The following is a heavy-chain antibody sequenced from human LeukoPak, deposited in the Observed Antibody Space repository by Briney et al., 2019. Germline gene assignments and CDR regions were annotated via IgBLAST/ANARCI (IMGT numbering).Heavy chain of an antibody. CDR2: INQNGGET. J-gene: IGHJ4*01. V-gene: IGHV3-7*01. CDR1: GLTFSDFW. D-gene: IGHD6-13*01. CDR3: ARDGTAPGLYFDL. Sequence: GGSLRLSCAVSGLTFSDFWMNWVRRSPGKGLEWVASINQNGGETSYVDSVKGRFTISRDNPKNSLYLQMSSLRAEDTAVYYCARDGTAPGLYFDLWGQGTLVTVSS.